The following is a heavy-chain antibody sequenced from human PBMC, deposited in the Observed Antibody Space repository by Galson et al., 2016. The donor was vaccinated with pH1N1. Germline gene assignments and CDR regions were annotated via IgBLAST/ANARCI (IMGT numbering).Heavy chain of an antibody. D-gene: IGHD3-22*01. V-gene: IGHV1-46*01. CDR1: GYTFITYY. CDR3: ASRSSGQLHFDY. CDR2: INPSGVST. J-gene: IGHJ4*02. Sequence: SVKVSCKASGYTFITYYIHWVRQAPGQGLEWLGIINPSGVSTTYAQKFQGRVTMTRDTFTSTVYMELSSLRSEDTAVYYCASRSSGQLHFDYWGQGALVTVSS.